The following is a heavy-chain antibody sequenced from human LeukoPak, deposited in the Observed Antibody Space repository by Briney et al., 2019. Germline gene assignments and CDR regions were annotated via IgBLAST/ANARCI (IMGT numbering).Heavy chain of an antibody. J-gene: IGHJ6*03. Sequence: GGSLRLSCAVSGFTFSSYWMSWVRQAPGKGLEWVANIKKDGSEKYYVDSVKGRFTISRDNAKNSLFLQMNSLRVEDTALYYCARKPEGDFPRPPSFTPTPPPSPYYMDFWGKGTRV. CDR2: IKKDGSEK. CDR3: ARKPEGDFPRPPSFTPTPPPSPYYMDF. CDR1: GFTFSSYW. D-gene: IGHD1-14*01. V-gene: IGHV3-7*01.